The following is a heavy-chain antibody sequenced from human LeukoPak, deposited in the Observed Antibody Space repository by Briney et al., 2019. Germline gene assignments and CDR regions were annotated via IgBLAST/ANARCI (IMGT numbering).Heavy chain of an antibody. CDR1: GGSFSGYY. Sequence: SETLSLTCAVYGGSFSGYYWSWIRQPPGKGLEWIGEINHSGSTNYNLSLKSRVTISVDTSKNQFSLKPSSVTAADTAVYYCARAERSSWYEMNWFDPWGQGTLVTVSS. D-gene: IGHD6-13*01. CDR3: ARAERSSWYEMNWFDP. J-gene: IGHJ5*02. V-gene: IGHV4-34*01. CDR2: INHSGST.